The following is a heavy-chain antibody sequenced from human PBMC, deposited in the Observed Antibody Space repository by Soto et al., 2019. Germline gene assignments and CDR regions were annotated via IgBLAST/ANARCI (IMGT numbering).Heavy chain of an antibody. J-gene: IGHJ6*02. Sequence: QVQLVQSGAEVKKPGASVKVSCKASGYSFTNHYIHWVRQAPGQGLEWMGILNPTSGDTHHAQRFQGRLTMTRDTSTNTVYMELSGLRSEDTAVYYCAGGADVVVLIYSYGMDVWGQGTTVTVSS. CDR3: AGGADVVVLIYSYGMDV. CDR1: GYSFTNHY. D-gene: IGHD2-15*01. V-gene: IGHV1-46*01. CDR2: LNPTSGDT.